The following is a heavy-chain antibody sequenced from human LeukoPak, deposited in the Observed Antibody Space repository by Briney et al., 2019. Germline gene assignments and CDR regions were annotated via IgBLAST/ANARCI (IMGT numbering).Heavy chain of an antibody. CDR1: GYTFTSYD. CDR3: ASMTAAAGTRPFDY. Sequence: ASVKVSCKASGYTFTSYDINWVRQATGQGLEWMGRMNPNSGNTGYAQKFQGRVTMTRNTSISTAYMELSSLRSEDTAVYYCASMTAAAGTRPFDYWGQGTLVTVSS. V-gene: IGHV1-8*01. CDR2: MNPNSGNT. J-gene: IGHJ4*02. D-gene: IGHD6-13*01.